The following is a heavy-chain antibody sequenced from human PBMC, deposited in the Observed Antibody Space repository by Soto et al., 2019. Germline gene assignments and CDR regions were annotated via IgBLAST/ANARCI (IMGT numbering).Heavy chain of an antibody. V-gene: IGHV3-30-3*01. CDR1: GFTFSSYA. J-gene: IGHJ4*02. CDR2: ISYDGSNK. CDR3: ARDRVELWFGELLSFYFDY. Sequence: PGGSLRLSCAASGFTFSSYAMHWVRQAPGKGLEWVAVISYDGSNKYYADSVKGRFTISRDNSKNTLYLQMNSLRAEDTAVYYCARDRVELWFGELLSFYFDYWGQGTLVTVSS. D-gene: IGHD3-10*01.